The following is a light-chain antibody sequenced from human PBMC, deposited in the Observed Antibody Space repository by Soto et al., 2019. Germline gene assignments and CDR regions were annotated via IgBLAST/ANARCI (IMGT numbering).Light chain of an antibody. CDR1: QSVGSN. V-gene: IGKV3-15*01. CDR3: QQHNNWPPWT. J-gene: IGKJ1*01. CDR2: GAS. Sequence: DMVMTQSPATLSVSPGGRATLSCRASQSVGSNVAWYQQKPGQPPRLLIYGASTRAAGVPARFSGSGYGRQFSLTISSLQSEDFAIYHCQQHNNWPPWTFGQGTE.